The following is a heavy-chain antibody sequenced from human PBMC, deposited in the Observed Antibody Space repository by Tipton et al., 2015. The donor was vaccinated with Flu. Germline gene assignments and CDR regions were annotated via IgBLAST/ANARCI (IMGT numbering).Heavy chain of an antibody. Sequence: TLSLTCAVYGGSFSGYYWSWIRQPPGKGLEWIGELNHSGSTNHNPSLKSRVTISVDTSKNQFPLKLSSVTAADTAVYYCARGRVATCYKEFYGMDLWGQGTTVPASS. CDR1: GGSFSGYY. D-gene: IGHD2-2*02. J-gene: IGHJ6*02. CDR2: LNHSGST. V-gene: IGHV4-34*01. CDR3: ARGRVATCYKEFYGMDL.